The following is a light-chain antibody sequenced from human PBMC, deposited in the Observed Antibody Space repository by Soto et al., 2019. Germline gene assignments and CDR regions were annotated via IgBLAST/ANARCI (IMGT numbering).Light chain of an antibody. CDR1: RSDIGDSNF. J-gene: IGLJ1*01. V-gene: IGLV2-14*01. Sequence: QSVLTQPASVSGSPGQSVTISCTGPRSDIGDSNFISWYQHSPGKAPRLLIYEVNNRPSGVSKRFSGSKAGNTASLTISGLQAEDEADYYCSSYTDRNNLVFGTGTKVTVL. CDR3: SSYTDRNNLV. CDR2: EVN.